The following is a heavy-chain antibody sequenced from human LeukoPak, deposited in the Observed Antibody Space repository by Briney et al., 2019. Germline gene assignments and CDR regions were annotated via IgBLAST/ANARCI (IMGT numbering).Heavy chain of an antibody. V-gene: IGHV3-74*01. Sequence: GGSLRLSCTASGFTFSSYWMHWVRQAPGKGLVWVSRINSDGSSTSYADSVKGRFTISRDNAKNTLYLQMNSLRAEDTAVYYCAKQTAHYSSSEIFDYWGQGTLVTVSS. D-gene: IGHD6-6*01. CDR2: INSDGSST. J-gene: IGHJ4*02. CDR1: GFTFSSYW. CDR3: AKQTAHYSSSEIFDY.